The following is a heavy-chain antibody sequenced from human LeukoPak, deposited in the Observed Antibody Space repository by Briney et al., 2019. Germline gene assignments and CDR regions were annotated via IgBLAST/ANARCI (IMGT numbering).Heavy chain of an antibody. CDR3: ARVFPYGFPLGY. D-gene: IGHD3-10*01. J-gene: IGHJ4*02. Sequence: ASVKVSCKASGYTFTSYDINWVQQATGQGLEWMGWMNPNSGNTGYAQKFQGRVTMTRNTSISTAYMELSSLRFEDTAVYYCARVFPYGFPLGYWGQGTLVTVSS. CDR1: GYTFTSYD. V-gene: IGHV1-8*01. CDR2: MNPNSGNT.